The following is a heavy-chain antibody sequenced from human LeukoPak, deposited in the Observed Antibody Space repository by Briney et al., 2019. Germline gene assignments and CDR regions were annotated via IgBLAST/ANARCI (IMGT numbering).Heavy chain of an antibody. J-gene: IGHJ6*03. Sequence: GGSLRLSCAASGFTLSGFSMNWVRQAPGKGLECVSSISTSSIYIYYADSVKGRFTISRDSSNYTLYLQMNSLRAEDTAIYYCAKDAETFYYYMDVWGKGTTVTISS. CDR3: AKDAETFYYYMDV. V-gene: IGHV3-21*06. D-gene: IGHD3-16*01. CDR1: GFTLSGFS. CDR2: ISTSSIYI.